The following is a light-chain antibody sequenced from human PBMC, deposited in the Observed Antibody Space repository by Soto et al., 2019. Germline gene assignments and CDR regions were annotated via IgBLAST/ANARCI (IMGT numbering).Light chain of an antibody. CDR2: EVT. Sequence: QSALTQPASVSGSPGQSIAISCTGTRSDVGAYNYVSWYQQHPGKAPKLMISEVTNRPSGVPDRFSGSKSGTSASLAITGLQAEDEAYYYCQSYDSSLNVVVFGGGTKLTVL. V-gene: IGLV2-14*01. CDR1: RSDVGAYNY. J-gene: IGLJ2*01. CDR3: QSYDSSLNVVV.